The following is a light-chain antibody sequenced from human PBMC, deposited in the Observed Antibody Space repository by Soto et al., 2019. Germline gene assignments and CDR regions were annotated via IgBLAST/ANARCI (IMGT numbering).Light chain of an antibody. CDR3: QKYASAPAWT. CDR2: AAS. Sequence: DIQMTQSPSSLSAAVVERVRIACRSSPAMSTDLAWHQQKPGRAPKLLIFAASTVPAGLPSRFSGSGSGTEFTLTISSLQPGDVATYYCQKYASAPAWTFGQGTKVDI. J-gene: IGKJ1*01. V-gene: IGKV1-27*01. CDR1: PAMSTD.